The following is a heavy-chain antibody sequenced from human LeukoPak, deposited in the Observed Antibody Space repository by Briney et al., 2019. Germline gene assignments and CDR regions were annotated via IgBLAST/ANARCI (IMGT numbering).Heavy chain of an antibody. J-gene: IGHJ4*02. D-gene: IGHD6-19*01. Sequence: GGSLRLSCAASGFTVSSNYMSWVRQAPGKGLEWVSVIYSGGSTYYADSVKGRFTISRDNSKNTLYLQMNSLRVEDTAVYYCAKDSSGWMYYFDYWGQGALVTVSS. CDR2: IYSGGST. CDR3: AKDSSGWMYYFDY. V-gene: IGHV3-53*05. CDR1: GFTVSSNY.